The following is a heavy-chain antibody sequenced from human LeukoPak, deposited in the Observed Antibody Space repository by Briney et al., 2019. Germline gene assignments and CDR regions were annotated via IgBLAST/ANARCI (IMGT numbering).Heavy chain of an antibody. D-gene: IGHD7-27*01. Sequence: PGGSLRLSCAASGFTFSTYTMYWVRHPPGKRLEWVSIIGNNSGGIHYADSVRGRFTISRDNSKNALYLQMNSLRVEDTAVYYCAIDPSWGTHSWGQGVLVTVSS. CDR3: AIDPSWGTHS. CDR2: IGNNSGGI. J-gene: IGHJ4*02. V-gene: IGHV3-23*01. CDR1: GFTFSTYT.